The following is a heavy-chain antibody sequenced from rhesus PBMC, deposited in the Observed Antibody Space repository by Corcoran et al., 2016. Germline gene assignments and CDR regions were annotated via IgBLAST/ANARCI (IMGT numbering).Heavy chain of an antibody. J-gene: IGHJ3*01. CDR2: ITYSGST. Sequence: QVQLQESGPGLVKPSETLSLTWAVSGGSLSRCYSYWIWIRQPPWQGLQLIGYITYSGSTSYKPPLTSRVTISRDTSKNQFSLKLSSVTAADTAVYYCAREKIGDSSWSGSAFDFWGQGLRVTVPS. D-gene: IGHD6-13*01. CDR3: AREKIGDSSWSGSAFDF. CDR1: GGSLSRCYSY. V-gene: IGHV4-122*02.